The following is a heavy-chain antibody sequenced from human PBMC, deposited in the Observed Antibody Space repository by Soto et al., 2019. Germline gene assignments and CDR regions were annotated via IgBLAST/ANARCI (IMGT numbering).Heavy chain of an antibody. Sequence: GGSLRLSCAASGFTFSSYGMHWVRQAPGKGLEWVAVIWYDGSNKYYADSVKGRFTISRDNSKNTLYLQMNSLRAEDTAVYYCPRDQGSSSSCKGRGGGGRGTRVTPAS. CDR2: IWYDGSNK. D-gene: IGHD2-2*01. J-gene: IGHJ6*04. CDR3: PRDQGSSSSCKGRGG. V-gene: IGHV3-33*01. CDR1: GFTFSSYG.